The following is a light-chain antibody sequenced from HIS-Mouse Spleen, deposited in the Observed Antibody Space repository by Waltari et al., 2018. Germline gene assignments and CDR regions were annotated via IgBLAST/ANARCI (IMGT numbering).Light chain of an antibody. CDR3: YSTDSSGNHRV. J-gene: IGLJ2*01. CDR2: EDS. CDR1: ALPKKY. V-gene: IGLV3-10*01. Sequence: SYELTQPPSVSVSPGQTARITCSGDALPKKYAYWYQQKSGPAPCLVIYEDSKRPSGIPERFSGSSSGTLATLTISGAQVEDEADYYCYSTDSSGNHRVFGGGTKLTVL.